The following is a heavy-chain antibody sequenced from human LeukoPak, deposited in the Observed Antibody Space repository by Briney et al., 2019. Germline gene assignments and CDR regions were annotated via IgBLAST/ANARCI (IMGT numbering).Heavy chain of an antibody. Sequence: GGSLRLSCAASGFTFSSYGMHWVRQAPGKGLEWVAVISYDGSNKYYADSVKGRFTNSRGNSKNTLYLQMNSLRAEDTAVYYCAKGPGQQLAGWGQGTLVTVSS. CDR2: ISYDGSNK. CDR3: AKGPGQQLAG. D-gene: IGHD6-13*01. V-gene: IGHV3-30*18. CDR1: GFTFSSYG. J-gene: IGHJ4*02.